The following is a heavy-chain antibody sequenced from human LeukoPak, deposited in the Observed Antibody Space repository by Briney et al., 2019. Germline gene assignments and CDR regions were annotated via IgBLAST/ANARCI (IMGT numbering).Heavy chain of an antibody. CDR1: GYSFTSYW. J-gene: IGHJ4*02. Sequence: PGASLHISCKGSGYSFTSYWIGWVRQLPGKGLEWMGIIYPGDSDTRYSPSFQGQVTISADKSISTAYLQWSSLQASDTAMYYCARFDRNTAAMLYWGQGTLVTVSS. CDR3: ARFDRNTAAMLY. D-gene: IGHD2-2*01. CDR2: IYPGDSDT. V-gene: IGHV5-51*01.